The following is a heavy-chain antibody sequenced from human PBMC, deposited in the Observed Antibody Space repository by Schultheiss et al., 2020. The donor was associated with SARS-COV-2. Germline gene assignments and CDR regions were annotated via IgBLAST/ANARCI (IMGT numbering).Heavy chain of an antibody. CDR3: ARDRRVFTTTGYYYYGMDV. J-gene: IGHJ6*02. D-gene: IGHD1-1*01. CDR1: GFSFSDYT. Sequence: GGSLRLSCAATGFSFSDYTMNWVRQAPGKGLEWVSYISSSGSTIYYADSVKGRFTISRDNAKNSLYLQMNSLRAEDTAVYYCARDRRVFTTTGYYYYGMDVWGQGTTVTVSS. CDR2: ISSSGSTI. V-gene: IGHV3-48*04.